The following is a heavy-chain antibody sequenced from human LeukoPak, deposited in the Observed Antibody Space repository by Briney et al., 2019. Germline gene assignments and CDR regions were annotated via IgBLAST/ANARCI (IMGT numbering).Heavy chain of an antibody. J-gene: IGHJ4*02. D-gene: IGHD5-24*01. CDR3: ARDLIRRDGYKVFDY. V-gene: IGHV1-46*01. CDR2: INANGGGT. CDR1: GYTFTIYS. Sequence: ASVKVSCKASGYTFTIYSMHWVQQAPGQGLEWMGKINANGGGTTYAQKFQGRVTMTRDTSTSTVYMELSSLRSEDTAVYYCARDLIRRDGYKVFDYWGQGTLVTVSS.